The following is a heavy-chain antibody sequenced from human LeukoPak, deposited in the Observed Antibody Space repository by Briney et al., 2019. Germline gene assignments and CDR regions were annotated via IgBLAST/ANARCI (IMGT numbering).Heavy chain of an antibody. D-gene: IGHD2-2*01. CDR1: GFTFSSYA. J-gene: IGHJ5*02. CDR3: AKGTCSSTSCYSTLKS. Sequence: GGSLRLSCAASGFTFSSYAMSWVRQAPGKGLEWGSAISGSGGSTYYADSVKGRFTISRDNSKNTLYLQMNSLRAEDTAVYYCAKGTCSSTSCYSTLKSWGQGTLVTVSS. V-gene: IGHV3-23*01. CDR2: ISGSGGST.